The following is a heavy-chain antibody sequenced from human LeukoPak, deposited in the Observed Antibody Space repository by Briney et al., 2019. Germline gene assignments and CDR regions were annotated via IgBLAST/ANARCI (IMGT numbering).Heavy chain of an antibody. CDR3: ARESSRDIVVVPAAPGNWFDP. CDR1: GYTFTGYY. V-gene: IGHV1-2*02. D-gene: IGHD2-2*01. Sequence: GALVKVSCKASGYTFTGYYMHWVRQAPGQGLEWMGWINPNSGGTNYAQKFQGRVTMTRDTSISTAYMELSRLRSDDTAVYYCARESSRDIVVVPAAPGNWFDPWGQGTLVTVSS. CDR2: INPNSGGT. J-gene: IGHJ5*02.